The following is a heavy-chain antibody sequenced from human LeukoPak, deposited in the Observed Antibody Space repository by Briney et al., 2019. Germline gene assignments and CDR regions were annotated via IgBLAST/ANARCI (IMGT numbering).Heavy chain of an antibody. CDR3: AHRAFRGSYYPDPFDY. D-gene: IGHD3-10*01. CDR1: GGSIINYYWS. Sequence: TLSLTCTVSGGSIINYYWSWIRQPPGKALEWLALIYWNDGKRYSPSLKSRLTITKDTSKNQVVLTMTNMDPVDTATYYCAHRAFRGSYYPDPFDYWGQGTLVTVSS. V-gene: IGHV2-5*01. CDR2: IYWNDGK. J-gene: IGHJ4*02.